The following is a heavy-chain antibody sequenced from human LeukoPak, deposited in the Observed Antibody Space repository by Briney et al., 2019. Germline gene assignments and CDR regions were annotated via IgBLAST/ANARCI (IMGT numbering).Heavy chain of an antibody. J-gene: IGHJ4*02. Sequence: GGSLRLSCAASGFTFSSYGMHWVRQAQDKGLEWVAVIWYDGSNKYYADSVKGRFTISRDNSKNTLYLQMNSLRAEDTAVYYCARYYYDSSGYYDYWGQGTLVTVSS. D-gene: IGHD3-22*01. CDR3: ARYYYDSSGYYDY. V-gene: IGHV3-33*01. CDR1: GFTFSSYG. CDR2: IWYDGSNK.